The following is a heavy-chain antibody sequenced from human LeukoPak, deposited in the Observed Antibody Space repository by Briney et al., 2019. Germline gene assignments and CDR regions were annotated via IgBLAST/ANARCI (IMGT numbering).Heavy chain of an antibody. Sequence: ASVKVSCKASGYTFTGYYMHWVRQAPGQGLEWMGWINPNSGGTNYAQKFQGRVTMTRDTSISTAYMELSRLRSDDTAVYYCVRDFFGGDIVVVPAAIPTYWGQGTLVTVSS. CDR3: VRDFFGGDIVVVPAAIPTY. J-gene: IGHJ4*02. V-gene: IGHV1-2*02. D-gene: IGHD2-2*02. CDR2: INPNSGGT. CDR1: GYTFTGYY.